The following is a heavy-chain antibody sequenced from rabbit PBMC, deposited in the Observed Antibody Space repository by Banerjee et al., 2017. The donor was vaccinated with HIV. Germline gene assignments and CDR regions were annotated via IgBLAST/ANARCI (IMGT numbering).Heavy chain of an antibody. D-gene: IGHD1-1*01. J-gene: IGHJ6*01. CDR2: ILAGSSGST. CDR3: ARGGAGSSGYLRYFGV. Sequence: QAQLEESGGDLVKPEGSLTLTCTASGFSFSSSYWMSWVRQAPGKGLEWIACILAGSSGSTYYASWAIGRFTISKTSSTTVTLQMTSLTAADTATYFCARGGAGSSGYLRYFGVWGPGTLVTVS. V-gene: IGHV1S45*01. CDR1: GFSFSSSYW.